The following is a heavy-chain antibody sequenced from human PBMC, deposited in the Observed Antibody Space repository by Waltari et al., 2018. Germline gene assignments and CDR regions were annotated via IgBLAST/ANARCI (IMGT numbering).Heavy chain of an antibody. Sequence: EVQLVQSGGEVKKAGESLKISCRGSGYTLSSHWIGWVRQVPGKGLEWMGIIYPDDADTRYIPSFQGQVTISVDKSIDTAYLQWSSLKTSDSAIYYCARIWRNAFRFLDLDYWGQGTLVTVSS. V-gene: IGHV5-51*01. CDR2: IYPDDADT. CDR1: GYTLSSHW. J-gene: IGHJ4*02. D-gene: IGHD3-3*01. CDR3: ARIWRNAFRFLDLDY.